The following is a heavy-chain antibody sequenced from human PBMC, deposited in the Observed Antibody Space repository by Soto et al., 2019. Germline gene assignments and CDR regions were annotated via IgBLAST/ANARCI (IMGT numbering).Heavy chain of an antibody. V-gene: IGHV3-30*03. CDR3: ATSSIIGYSYGSYYCDY. CDR2: ISYDGSNK. D-gene: IGHD5-18*01. J-gene: IGHJ4*02. Sequence: QVQLVESGGGVVQPGRSLRLSCAASGFTFSSYGMHWVRQAPGKGLEWVAVISYDGSNKYYADSVKGRFTISRDNSKNTLYLQMNSLRAEDTAVYYCATSSIIGYSYGSYYCDYWGQGTLVTVSS. CDR1: GFTFSSYG.